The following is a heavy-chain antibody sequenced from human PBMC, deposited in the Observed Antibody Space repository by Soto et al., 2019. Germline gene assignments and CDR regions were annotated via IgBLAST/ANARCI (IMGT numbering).Heavy chain of an antibody. CDR1: GFTFSNYW. CDR2: SNSDGSVS. CDR3: ARGDCVGGSCYSLAGSFYYYMDV. Sequence: EVKLVESGGGLVQPGGSLRLSCAASGFTFSNYWMYWVRQAPGQGLVWVSRSNSDGSVSSYADSVKGRLTISRDNVKNTLYLQMNSLRVEDTAVYYCARGDCVGGSCYSLAGSFYYYMDVWGKGTTVTVFS. V-gene: IGHV3-74*01. D-gene: IGHD2-15*01. J-gene: IGHJ6*03.